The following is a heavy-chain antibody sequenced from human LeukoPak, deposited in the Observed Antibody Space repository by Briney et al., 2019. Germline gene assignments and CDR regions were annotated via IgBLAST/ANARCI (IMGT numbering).Heavy chain of an antibody. CDR1: GGSFSGYY. CDR2: IYYSGST. Sequence: SETLSLTCAVYGGSFSGYYWSWIRQPPGKGLEWIGYIYYSGSTNYNPSLKSRVTISVDTSKNQFSLKLSSVTAADTAVYYCAREAVDTAMVPSYFDYWGQGTLVTVSS. CDR3: AREAVDTAMVPSYFDY. D-gene: IGHD5-18*01. V-gene: IGHV4-59*01. J-gene: IGHJ4*02.